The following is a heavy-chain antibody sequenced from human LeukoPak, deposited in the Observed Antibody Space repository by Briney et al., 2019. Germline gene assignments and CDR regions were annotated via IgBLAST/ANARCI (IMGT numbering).Heavy chain of an antibody. Sequence: SETLSLTCTVSGGSISSYYWSWIRQPPGKGLEWIGYIYYSGSANYNPSLKSRVTISVDTSKNQFSLKLSSVTAADTAVYYCARWGPYFDHWGQGKLVTVSS. D-gene: IGHD7-27*01. J-gene: IGHJ4*01. V-gene: IGHV4-59*08. CDR2: IYYSGSA. CDR3: ARWGPYFDH. CDR1: GGSISSYY.